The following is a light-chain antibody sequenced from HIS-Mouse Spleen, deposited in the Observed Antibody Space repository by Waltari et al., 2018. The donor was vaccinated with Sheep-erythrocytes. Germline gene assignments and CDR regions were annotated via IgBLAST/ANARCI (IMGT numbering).Light chain of an antibody. CDR1: KLGDKY. J-gene: IGLJ2*01. CDR3: QAWDSSTAV. CDR2: QDS. Sequence: SYELTQPPSVSVAPGQTASITCSGDKLGDKYACWYQQKPGQSPVLVIYQDSKRPSGIPRRFSGSNSGNTATLTISGTKAMDEADYYCQAWDSSTAVFGGGTKLTVL. V-gene: IGLV3-1*01.